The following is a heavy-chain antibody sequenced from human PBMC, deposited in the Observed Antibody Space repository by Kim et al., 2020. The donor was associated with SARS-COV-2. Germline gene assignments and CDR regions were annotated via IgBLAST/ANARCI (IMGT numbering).Heavy chain of an antibody. CDR1: GDSISSYY. CDR2: IYYSGST. Sequence: SETLSLTCTVSGDSISSYYWSWIRQSPGKGLEWIGYIYYSGSTNYKPSLKSRVTISADTSKNQFSLKLSSVTAADTAVYYCARGPRSRGYTYFDLWGRGTLVTVSS. J-gene: IGHJ2*01. CDR3: ARGPRSRGYTYFDL. V-gene: IGHV4-59*13. D-gene: IGHD5-18*01.